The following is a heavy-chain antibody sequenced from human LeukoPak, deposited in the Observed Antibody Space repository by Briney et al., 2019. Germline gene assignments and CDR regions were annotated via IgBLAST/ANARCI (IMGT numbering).Heavy chain of an antibody. CDR2: IYNSGTVYYSGST. CDR3: ARDTYSAGEGNWFDP. Sequence: SETLSLTCTVSGGSMSSNYWSWIRQPPGKGLEWIGYIYNSGTVYYSGSTNYNPSLLSRVTISVDTSKNQFSLKLSSVTAADTAVYYCARDTYSAGEGNWFDPWGQGTLVTVSS. D-gene: IGHD2-15*01. J-gene: IGHJ5*02. CDR1: GGSMSSNY. V-gene: IGHV4-59*12.